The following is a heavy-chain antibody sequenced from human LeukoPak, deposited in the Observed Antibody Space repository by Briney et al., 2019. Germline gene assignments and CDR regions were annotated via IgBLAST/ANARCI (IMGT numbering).Heavy chain of an antibody. D-gene: IGHD3-10*01. V-gene: IGHV3-23*01. Sequence: GGSLRLSCAASGFTFSSYAMSWVRRAPGKGLEWVSAISGSGGSTYYADSVKGRFTISRDNSKNTLYLQMSRLRAEDTALYYCAKAATFYYGSDLWGQGILVAVSS. CDR1: GFTFSSYA. CDR2: ISGSGGST. CDR3: AKAATFYYGSDL. J-gene: IGHJ4*02.